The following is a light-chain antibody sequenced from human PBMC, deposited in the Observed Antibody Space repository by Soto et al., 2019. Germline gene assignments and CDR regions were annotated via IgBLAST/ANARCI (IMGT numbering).Light chain of an antibody. V-gene: IGLV2-14*01. Sequence: QSALTQPASVSGSPGQSITISCTGTSRDVGGYNYVSWYQQHPGKAPKIMIYEVSNRPSGVSNRFSGSKSGNTASLTISGLQAEDEADYYCSSYTSSSTRVFGGETKLTVL. CDR2: EVS. CDR3: SSYTSSSTRV. J-gene: IGLJ3*02. CDR1: SRDVGGYNY.